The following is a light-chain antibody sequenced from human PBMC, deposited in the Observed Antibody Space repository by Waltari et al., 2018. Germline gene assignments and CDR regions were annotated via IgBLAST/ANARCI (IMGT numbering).Light chain of an antibody. CDR1: SRDVGGYNH. V-gene: IGLV2-11*01. CDR3: CSYAGSYTFVV. CDR2: DVS. J-gene: IGLJ2*01. Sequence: QSSLTPPRPRSGAPGPAVPIPCPGTSRDVGGYNHVPLYQQHPGQAPKLMIYDVSKRPSGVPYRLSGSKSANTASLPISWLQAADEADYYCCSYAGSYTFVVFGGGTKLTVL.